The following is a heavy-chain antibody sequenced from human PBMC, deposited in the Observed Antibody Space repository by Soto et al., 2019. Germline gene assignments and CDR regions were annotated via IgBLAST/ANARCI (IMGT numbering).Heavy chain of an antibody. V-gene: IGHV1-69*12. CDR3: ARALYYYYYGMDV. J-gene: IGHJ6*02. CDR2: SIPIFGTA. CDR1: RGTFSSYA. Sequence: HVQLVQSGAEVKKPGSSVKVSCKASRGTFSSYAIRWVRQAPGQGLEWMGGSIPIFGTANYAQKFQGRVTITADEFTSTAYMELSSLRSEDTAVYYCARALYYYYYGMDVWGQGTTVTVSS.